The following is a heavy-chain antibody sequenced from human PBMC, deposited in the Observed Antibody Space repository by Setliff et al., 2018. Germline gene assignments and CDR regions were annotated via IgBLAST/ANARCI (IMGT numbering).Heavy chain of an antibody. V-gene: IGHV3-48*01. CDR2: ISSTESTM. CDR3: ARDRGISYSSGWLNWFDP. Sequence: GGSLRLSCAASGFTFSDYSLNWVRQAPGKGLEWVSYISSTESTMYYADSVKGRFTISRDNAKNSLYLQMNSLRAEDTAVYYCARDRGISYSSGWLNWFDPWGQGTLVTVSS. D-gene: IGHD6-19*01. J-gene: IGHJ5*02. CDR1: GFTFSDYS.